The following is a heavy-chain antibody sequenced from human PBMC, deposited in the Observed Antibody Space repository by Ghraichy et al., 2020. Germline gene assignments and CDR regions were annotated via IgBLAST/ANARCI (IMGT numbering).Heavy chain of an antibody. J-gene: IGHJ4*02. V-gene: IGHV1-2*06. D-gene: IGHD1-26*01. CDR3: VREGTSGPYLDH. CDR2: VDPHTGGT. CDR1: GFTFTDYY. Sequence: ASVKVSCQTSGFTFTDYYVHWVRQAPAQGLEWMGRVDPHTGGTNYAPKFQGSVTMTWDTSISTVFLDLTSLKSDDTAVYYCVREGTSGPYLDHWGQGTLVTVSS.